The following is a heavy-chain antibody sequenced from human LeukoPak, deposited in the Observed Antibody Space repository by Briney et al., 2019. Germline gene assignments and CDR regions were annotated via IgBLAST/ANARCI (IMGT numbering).Heavy chain of an antibody. J-gene: IGHJ4*02. CDR3: ARDDGFYGSGSYPSDY. Sequence: GASVKVSCKASGYTFTSYGISWVRQAPGQGLEWMGWISAYNGNTNYAQKLQGRVTMTTDTSTSTAYIELRSLRSDDTAVYYCARDDGFYGSGSYPSDYWGQGTLVTVSS. CDR2: ISAYNGNT. CDR1: GYTFTSYG. V-gene: IGHV1-18*04. D-gene: IGHD3-10*01.